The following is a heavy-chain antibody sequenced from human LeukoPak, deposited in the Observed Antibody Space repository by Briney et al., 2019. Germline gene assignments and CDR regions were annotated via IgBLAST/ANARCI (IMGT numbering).Heavy chain of an antibody. V-gene: IGHV4-59*01. CDR2: IYYSGST. CDR1: GGSISSYC. CDR3: ARGDPPYTALDY. D-gene: IGHD2-2*02. J-gene: IGHJ4*02. Sequence: SETLSLTCTVSGGSISSYCWSWIRQPPGKGLEWIGYIYYSGSTNYNPSLKSRVTISVDTSKNQFSLKLSSVTAADTAVYYCARGDPPYTALDYWGQGTLVTVSS.